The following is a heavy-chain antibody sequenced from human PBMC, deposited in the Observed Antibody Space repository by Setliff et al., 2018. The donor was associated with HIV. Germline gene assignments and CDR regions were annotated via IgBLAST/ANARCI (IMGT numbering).Heavy chain of an antibody. D-gene: IGHD5-18*01. CDR1: EYTFTNYY. CDR3: ARSPRGYGFDY. J-gene: IGHJ4*02. CDR2: INPSGGST. Sequence: ASVKVSCKTSEYTFTNYYMHWVRQAPGHGLEWMGTINPSGGSTTYAQKFQGRVTMTRDKSISTAYLQWSTLKASDTAMYYCARSPRGYGFDYWGQGTLVTVSS. V-gene: IGHV1-46*01.